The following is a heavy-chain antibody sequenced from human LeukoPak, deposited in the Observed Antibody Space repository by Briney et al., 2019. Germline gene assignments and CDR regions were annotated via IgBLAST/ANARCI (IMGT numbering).Heavy chain of an antibody. D-gene: IGHD3-22*01. CDR1: AYTFSTSW. V-gene: IGHV5-51*01. Sequence: GESLKISCKGSAYTFSTSWIAWVRQMPGKGLEWMGIIYPGDSDTRYSPSFQGQVTISADNSISTAYLQWSGLTASDTAMYYCAREPDSSGYSFDYWGQGTLVTVSS. J-gene: IGHJ4*02. CDR2: IYPGDSDT. CDR3: AREPDSSGYSFDY.